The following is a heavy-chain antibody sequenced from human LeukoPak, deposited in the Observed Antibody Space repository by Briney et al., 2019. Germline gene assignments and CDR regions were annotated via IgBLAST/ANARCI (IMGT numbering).Heavy chain of an antibody. Sequence: GGTLRLSCPASGFTFSSYAMSWVRQAPGKGLEWVSTIGGSGVTSYYAAAVKGRFTISRDNSKSTLYLHINNLRAEDTAIYYGTLVATSLPWYYFDYWGQGTLVTVSS. D-gene: IGHD1/OR15-1a*01. CDR1: GFTFSSYA. J-gene: IGHJ4*02. V-gene: IGHV3-23*01. CDR2: IGGSGVTS. CDR3: TLVATSLPWYYFDY.